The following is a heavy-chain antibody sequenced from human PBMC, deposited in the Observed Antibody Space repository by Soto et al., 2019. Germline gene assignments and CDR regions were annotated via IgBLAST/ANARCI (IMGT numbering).Heavy chain of an antibody. J-gene: IGHJ4*02. V-gene: IGHV3-30*18. CDR1: RFTFSSYG. D-gene: IGHD3-10*01. CDR2: ISYDGSNK. Sequence: QVQLVESGGGMVQPGRSLRLSCAASRFTFSSYGMHWVRQAPGKGLEWVAVISYDGSNKYYADSVKGRFTISRDNSKNTLYLQMNSLRPEDTAVYYCAKDRSRDFGGGGDYWGQGTLVTVSS. CDR3: AKDRSRDFGGGGDY.